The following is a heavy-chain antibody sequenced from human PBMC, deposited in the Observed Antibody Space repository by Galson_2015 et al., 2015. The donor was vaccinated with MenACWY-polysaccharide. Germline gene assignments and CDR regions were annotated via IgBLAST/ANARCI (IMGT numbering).Heavy chain of an antibody. V-gene: IGHV3-23*01. CDR3: ATGSSWYTWFDP. J-gene: IGHJ5*02. Sequence: SLRLSCAASGFTFNTHAMSWVRQAPGKGLEWVSGIGGRGGSGAGTYYADSVEGRFTISRDNSKNMLYLQMNSLRADDTAVYHCATGSSWYTWFDPWGQGTLVTVSS. D-gene: IGHD6-13*01. CDR1: GFTFNTHA. CDR2: IGGRGGSGAGT.